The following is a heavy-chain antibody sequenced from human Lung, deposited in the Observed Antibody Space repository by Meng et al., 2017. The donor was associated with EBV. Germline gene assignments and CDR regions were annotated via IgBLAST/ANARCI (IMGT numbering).Heavy chain of an antibody. CDR3: ARDSPLDGYSLLDY. CDR2: IDPNTGNP. CDR1: GYTFTSYA. Sequence: QVQLVQSGSELKQPGASVKVSCRPSGYTFTSYAINRVRQAPGQGSDWMGWIDPNTGNPTYDQGFTGRFVFSLDTSVSTAYLQINSLRADDTAVYYCARDSPLDGYSLLDYWGQGTLVTVSS. V-gene: IGHV7-4-1*02. D-gene: IGHD5-24*01. J-gene: IGHJ4*02.